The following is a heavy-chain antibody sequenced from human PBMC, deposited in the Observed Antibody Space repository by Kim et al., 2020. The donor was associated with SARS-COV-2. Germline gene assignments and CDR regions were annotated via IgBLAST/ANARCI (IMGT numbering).Heavy chain of an antibody. Sequence: GGSLRLSCAASGFTLSSYAMSWVRQAPGKGLEWVSAISGSGGSTYYADSVKGRFTISRDNSKNTLYLQMNSLRAEDTAVYYCAKDRLRSYYDSSGYFEPDYWGQGTLVTVSS. CDR3: AKDRLRSYYDSSGYFEPDY. V-gene: IGHV3-23*01. J-gene: IGHJ4*02. D-gene: IGHD3-22*01. CDR1: GFTLSSYA. CDR2: ISGSGGST.